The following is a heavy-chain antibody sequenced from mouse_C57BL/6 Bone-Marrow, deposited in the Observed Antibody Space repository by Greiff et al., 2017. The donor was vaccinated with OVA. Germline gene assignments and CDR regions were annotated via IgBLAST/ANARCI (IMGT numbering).Heavy chain of an antibody. CDR2: ISSGGDYI. J-gene: IGHJ4*01. CDR3: TREGGANWGGLGY. D-gene: IGHD4-1*01. Sequence: EVKVVESGEGLVKPGGSLKLSCAASGFTFSSYAMSWVRQTPEKRLEWVAYISSGGDYIYYADTVKGRFTISRDNARNTLYLQMSSLKSEDTAMAVCTREGGANWGGLGYWGQGTSVTVSS. CDR1: GFTFSSYA. V-gene: IGHV5-9-1*02.